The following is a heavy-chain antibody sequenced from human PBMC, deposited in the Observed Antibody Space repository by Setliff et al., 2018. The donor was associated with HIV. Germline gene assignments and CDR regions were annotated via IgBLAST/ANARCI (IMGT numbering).Heavy chain of an antibody. D-gene: IGHD4-17*01. CDR3: ARDDYGDYYYYYMDV. CDR2: INAGNGNT. V-gene: IGHV1-3*01. Sequence: ASVKVSCKASGYTFTSYGISWVRQAPGQGLEWMGWINAGNGNTKYSQKFQGRVTITRDTSASTAYMELSSLRSEDTAVYYCARDDYGDYYYYYMDVWGKGTTVTVSS. CDR1: GYTFTSYG. J-gene: IGHJ6*03.